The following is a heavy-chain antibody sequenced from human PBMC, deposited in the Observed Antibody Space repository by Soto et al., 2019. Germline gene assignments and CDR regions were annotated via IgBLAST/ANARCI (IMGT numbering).Heavy chain of an antibody. D-gene: IGHD3-3*01. J-gene: IGHJ6*02. CDR1: GFTFSSYS. Sequence: GGSLRLSCAASGFTFSSYSMNWVRQAPGKGLEWVSSISSSSSYIYYADSVKGRFTISRDNAKNSLYLQMNSLRAEDTAVYYYARDCRSMSGYGGDRHYGMDVWGQGTTVTVSS. CDR3: ARDCRSMSGYGGDRHYGMDV. V-gene: IGHV3-21*01. CDR2: ISSSSSYI.